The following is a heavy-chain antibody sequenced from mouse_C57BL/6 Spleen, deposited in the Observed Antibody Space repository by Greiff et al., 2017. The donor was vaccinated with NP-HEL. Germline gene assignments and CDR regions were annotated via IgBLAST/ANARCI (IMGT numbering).Heavy chain of an antibody. CDR1: GYSITSGYY. Sequence: EVQLQESGPGLVKPSQSLSLTCSVTGYSITSGYYWNWIRQFPGNKLEWMGYISYDGSNNYNPSLKNRISITRDTSKNQFFLKLNSVTTEDTATYYCARGGSYAFDYWGQGTTLTVSS. CDR2: ISYDGSN. CDR3: ARGGSYAFDY. J-gene: IGHJ2*01. V-gene: IGHV3-6*01. D-gene: IGHD6-5*01.